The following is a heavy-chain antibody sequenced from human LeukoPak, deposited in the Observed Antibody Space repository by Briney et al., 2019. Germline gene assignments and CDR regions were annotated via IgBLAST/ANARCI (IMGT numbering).Heavy chain of an antibody. V-gene: IGHV4-38-2*02. CDR3: ARVVSSWTYYYYYYMDV. Sequence: PSETLSLTCTVSGYSISSAYYWGWIRQSPGQGLEWIGSFHYSGSTSYNPSLKSRVTISVDSSKNQFSLRLSSVTAADTAVYYCARVVSSWTYYYYYYMDVWGKGTTVTISS. J-gene: IGHJ6*03. CDR1: GYSISSAYY. D-gene: IGHD6-13*01. CDR2: FHYSGST.